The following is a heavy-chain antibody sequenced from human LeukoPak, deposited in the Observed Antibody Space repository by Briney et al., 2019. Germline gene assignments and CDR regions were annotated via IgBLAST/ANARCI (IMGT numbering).Heavy chain of an antibody. CDR1: GYTFTGYF. D-gene: IGHD2-2*01. V-gene: IGHV1-2*02. CDR2: INPNSGGT. Sequence: GRSVRVSCKASGYTFTGYFIHWVRQAPGQGLEWMGWINPNSGGTDYAQRFQGRVTMTRDTSISTAYMELSRLRSDDTAVYYCARARVSYATTKIDYWGQGTLV. J-gene: IGHJ4*02. CDR3: ARARVSYATTKIDY.